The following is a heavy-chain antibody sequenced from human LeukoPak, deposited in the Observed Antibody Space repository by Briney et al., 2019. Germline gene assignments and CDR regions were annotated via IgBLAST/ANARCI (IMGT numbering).Heavy chain of an antibody. Sequence: EGSLRLSCAASGFTFSNYAMSWVRQAPGKGLEWVSTISSSGGSTYYADSVKGRFTISRDNSKNTLYLQMNGLRAEDTAVYYCARSAGDYWGQGTLVTVSS. CDR2: ISSSGGST. CDR1: GFTFSNYA. CDR3: ARSAGDY. V-gene: IGHV3-23*01. J-gene: IGHJ4*02.